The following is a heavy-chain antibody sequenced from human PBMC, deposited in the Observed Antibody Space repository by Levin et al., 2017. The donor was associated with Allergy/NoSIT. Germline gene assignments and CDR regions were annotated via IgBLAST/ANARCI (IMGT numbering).Heavy chain of an antibody. CDR3: ARGRAGISNDAFDL. CDR2: IHSDGSSR. CDR1: GFTFSDYW. D-gene: IGHD4-11*01. J-gene: IGHJ3*01. V-gene: IGHV3-74*01. Sequence: ESLKISCVGSGFTFSDYWIHWVRQVPGKGLLWVSRIHSDGSSRSYADSVKGRFTVSRDNDKHTVYLEISSLSAEDTAVYYCARGRAGISNDAFDLWGQGTCVTVSS.